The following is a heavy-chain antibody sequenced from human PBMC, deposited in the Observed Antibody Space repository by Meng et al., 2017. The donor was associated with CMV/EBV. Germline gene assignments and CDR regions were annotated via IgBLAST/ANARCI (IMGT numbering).Heavy chain of an antibody. J-gene: IGHJ5*02. CDR1: GGTFSSYT. Sequence: SVKVSCKASGGTFSSYTISWVRQAPGQGLEWMGRIIPILGIANYAQKFQGRVTITADKSTSTAYMELSSLRSEDTAVYYCANAVVRYNWFDPWGQGTLVTVSS. CDR2: IIPILGIA. CDR3: ANAVVRYNWFDP. V-gene: IGHV1-69*02. D-gene: IGHD4-23*01.